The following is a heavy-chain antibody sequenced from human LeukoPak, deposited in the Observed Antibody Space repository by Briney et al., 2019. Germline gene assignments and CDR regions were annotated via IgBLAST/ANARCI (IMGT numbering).Heavy chain of an antibody. CDR2: IYHTGSA. CDR3: ARGLGSGTL. D-gene: IGHD3-10*01. Sequence: KPSETLSLTCAVSAYSVNSGYYWVWIRQPPGKGLEWIGSIYHTGSAYYDPSLKSRVTISVDTSKNQFSLKLTSVTAADTAVYYCARGLGSGTLWGQGTMVTVSS. J-gene: IGHJ3*01. CDR1: AYSVNSGYY. V-gene: IGHV4-38-2*01.